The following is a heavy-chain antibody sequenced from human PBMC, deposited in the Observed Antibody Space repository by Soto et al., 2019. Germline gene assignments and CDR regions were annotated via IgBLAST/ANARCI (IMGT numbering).Heavy chain of an antibody. CDR1: GYTFTSFG. J-gene: IGHJ3*02. Sequence: QVQLVQSGAEVKKPGASVKVSCKASGYTFTSFGISWVRQAPGQGLEWMGWISVYNGNTNYAENLQGRVTMTTDTATSTAYMELRSLRSDDTAVYYCARDHRGGTDAFDIWGQGTMVTVSS. D-gene: IGHD2-15*01. CDR2: ISVYNGNT. CDR3: ARDHRGGTDAFDI. V-gene: IGHV1-18*01.